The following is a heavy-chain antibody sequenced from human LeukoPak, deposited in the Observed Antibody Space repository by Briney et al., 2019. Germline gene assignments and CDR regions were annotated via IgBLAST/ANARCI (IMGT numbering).Heavy chain of an antibody. J-gene: IGHJ4*02. V-gene: IGHV3-11*04. Sequence: GGSLRLSCAASGFTFSDYYMSWIRQAPGKGLEWVSYISSSGSNIYYADSVKGRFTISRDNAKNSLYLQMNSLRAEDTAVYYCARDLVEYYYDSSGYWYFDYWGQGTLVTVSS. CDR3: ARDLVEYYYDSSGYWYFDY. CDR1: GFTFSDYY. CDR2: ISSSGSNI. D-gene: IGHD3-22*01.